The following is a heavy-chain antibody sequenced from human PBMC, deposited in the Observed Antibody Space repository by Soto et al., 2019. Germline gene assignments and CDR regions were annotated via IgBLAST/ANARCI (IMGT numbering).Heavy chain of an antibody. CDR1: GYTFTGYG. D-gene: IGHD6-13*01. J-gene: IGHJ4*02. CDR3: ARDLGQQLVDY. Sequence: ASVKVSCKASGYTFTGYGISWVRQAPGQRLEWMGWINAGNGNTKYAQKLQGRVTMTTDTSTSTAYMELRSLRSDDTAVYYCARDLGQQLVDYWGQGTLVTVSS. V-gene: IGHV1-18*01. CDR2: INAGNGNT.